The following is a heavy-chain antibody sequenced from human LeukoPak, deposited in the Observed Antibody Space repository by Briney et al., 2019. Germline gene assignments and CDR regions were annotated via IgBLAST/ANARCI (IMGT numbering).Heavy chain of an antibody. Sequence: GGSLRLSCAASGFTFSSYAMHWVRQAPGKGLVWVAVISYGGSNKYYADSVKGRFTISRDNSKNTLYLQMNSLRAEDTAVYYCARDTANNYWGQGTLVTVSS. V-gene: IGHV3-30-3*01. CDR3: ARDTANNY. CDR1: GFTFSSYA. CDR2: ISYGGSNK. D-gene: IGHD4/OR15-4a*01. J-gene: IGHJ4*02.